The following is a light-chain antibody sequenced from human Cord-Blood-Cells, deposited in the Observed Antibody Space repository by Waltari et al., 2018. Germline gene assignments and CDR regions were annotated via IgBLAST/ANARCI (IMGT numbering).Light chain of an antibody. CDR2: KAS. J-gene: IGKJ4*01. V-gene: IGKV1-5*03. CDR1: TSISRW. CDR3: QQYNSYS. Sequence: DIQLTQSPSTLSASVGERVTITCRDRTSISRWLAWYQQKPGKAPKLLIYKASSLESGVPSKLRGNGSETEFTLTISSLQPDDFGTYFCQQYNSYSFGGGTKVEIK.